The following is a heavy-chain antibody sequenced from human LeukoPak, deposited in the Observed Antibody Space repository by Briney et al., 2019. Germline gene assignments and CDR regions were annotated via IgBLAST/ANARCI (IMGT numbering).Heavy chain of an antibody. V-gene: IGHV4-34*01. CDR3: VLDISGGGY. D-gene: IGHD3-3*02. J-gene: IGHJ4*02. CDR2: INHSGST. Sequence: SETLSLTCAVYGGSFSGYYYNWIRQPPGKGLEWIGEINHSGSTNYNPSLESRVTISVDTSKNQFSLKMRSVTAADTAVYYCVLDISGGGYWGQGTLVTVSS. CDR1: GGSFSGYY.